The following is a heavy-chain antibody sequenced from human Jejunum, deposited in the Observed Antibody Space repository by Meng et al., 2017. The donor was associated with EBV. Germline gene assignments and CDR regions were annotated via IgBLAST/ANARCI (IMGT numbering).Heavy chain of an antibody. Sequence: QGQLQQWGAGLFKPSETLSLTCAGYGGSFSGYQWTWIRQPPGKGLEWMGEINHRGKTNYSPSLKSRVTISVDTSKNQFSLKLSSMTAADTAVYYCARAVYGDSAYSWGQGTLVTVSS. CDR2: INHRGKT. J-gene: IGHJ4*02. D-gene: IGHD4-17*01. CDR3: ARAVYGDSAYS. CDR1: GGSFSGYQ. V-gene: IGHV4-34*01.